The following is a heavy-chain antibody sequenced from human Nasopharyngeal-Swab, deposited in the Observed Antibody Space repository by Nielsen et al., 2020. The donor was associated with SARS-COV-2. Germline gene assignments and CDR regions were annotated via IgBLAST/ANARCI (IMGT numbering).Heavy chain of an antibody. J-gene: IGHJ4*02. Sequence: GGSLRLSCAASGFTFSSYGMHWVRQAPGKGLEWVALIWYDGSNKYYADSVKGRFTTSRDNSKNTLYLQINSLRAEDTAVYYCARGNDFRSGYHPYYYDYWGQGTVVTVSS. CDR1: GFTFSSYG. V-gene: IGHV3-33*01. CDR3: ARGNDFRSGYHPYYYDY. D-gene: IGHD3-3*01. CDR2: IWYDGSNK.